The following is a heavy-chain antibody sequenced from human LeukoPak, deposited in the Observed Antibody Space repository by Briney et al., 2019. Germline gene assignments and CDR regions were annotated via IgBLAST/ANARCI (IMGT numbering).Heavy chain of an antibody. Sequence: GGSLRLSCAASGFTVSSNYMSWVRQAPGKGLEWVSVIYSGGSTYYADSVKGRFTISRDNSKNTLYLQMNSLRAEDTAVYYCARDLELYGSGSAYYMDVRGKGTTVTVSS. D-gene: IGHD3-10*01. CDR1: GFTVSSNY. J-gene: IGHJ6*03. CDR2: IYSGGST. V-gene: IGHV3-53*01. CDR3: ARDLELYGSGSAYYMDV.